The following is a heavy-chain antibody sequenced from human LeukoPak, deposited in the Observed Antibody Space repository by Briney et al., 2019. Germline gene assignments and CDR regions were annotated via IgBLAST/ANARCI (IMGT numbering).Heavy chain of an antibody. V-gene: IGHV3-15*01. J-gene: IGHJ1*01. Sequence: GGSLRLSCAASGFTFSNAWMSWVRQAPGKGLEWVGRIKSKTDGGTTDYAAPVKGRFTISRDDSKNTLYLQMNSLKTEDTAVYYCTTTGYSSGWYVEYFQHWGQGTLVTVSS. CDR3: TTTGYSSGWYVEYFQH. CDR2: IKSKTDGGTT. D-gene: IGHD6-19*01. CDR1: GFTFSNAW.